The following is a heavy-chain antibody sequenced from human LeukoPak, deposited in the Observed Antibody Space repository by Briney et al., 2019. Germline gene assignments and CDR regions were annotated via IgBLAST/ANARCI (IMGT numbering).Heavy chain of an antibody. Sequence: GGSLRLSCAASGFTFSSYGMHWVSQAPGKGLEWVSVIYSGGYTYYADSVKGRFTVSRDNSKNTLYLQMDSLRAEDTAVYYCARDRGSGLDYWGQGTLVTVSS. V-gene: IGHV3-66*01. J-gene: IGHJ4*02. CDR3: ARDRGSGLDY. CDR1: GFTFSSYG. CDR2: IYSGGYT. D-gene: IGHD3-10*01.